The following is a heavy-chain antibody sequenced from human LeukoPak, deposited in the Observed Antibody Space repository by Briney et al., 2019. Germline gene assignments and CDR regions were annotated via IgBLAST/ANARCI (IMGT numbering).Heavy chain of an antibody. Sequence: GGSLRLSCAASGFTFSSYSMNWVRQAPGKGLEWVSYISSSSSTIYYADSVKGRFTISRDNAKNSLYLQMNSLRAEDTAVYYCAGLWGGYYDAFDIWGQGTMVTVSS. CDR2: ISSSSSTI. D-gene: IGHD2-21*01. CDR3: AGLWGGYYDAFDI. V-gene: IGHV3-48*01. CDR1: GFTFSSYS. J-gene: IGHJ3*02.